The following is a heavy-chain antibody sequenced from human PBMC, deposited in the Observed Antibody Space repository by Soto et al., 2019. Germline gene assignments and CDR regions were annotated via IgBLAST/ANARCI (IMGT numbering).Heavy chain of an antibody. CDR3: AKRLTTVTTVCDC. D-gene: IGHD4-17*01. J-gene: IGHJ4*02. V-gene: IGHV3-23*01. CDR1: GLTSTTDA. CDR2: ISGCGGKT. Sequence: PGGSLRLSCAASGLTSTTDAMSWVRQAPGKEREWVPGISGCGGKTYYADSVKGRFTISRDNSKNMLYLQMNSLRAEDTAVYYGAKRLTTVTTVCDCWGQGTLVTVSS.